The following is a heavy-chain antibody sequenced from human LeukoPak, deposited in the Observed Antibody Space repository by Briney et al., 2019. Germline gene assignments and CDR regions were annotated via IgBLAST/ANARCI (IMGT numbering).Heavy chain of an antibody. D-gene: IGHD3-3*01. CDR1: GGSFSGYY. Sequence: SETLSLTCAVHGGSFSGYYWSWIRQPPGKGLEWIGEIDHSGSTNYNPSLKSRVTISVDTSKNQFSLKLSSVTAADTAVYYCARGGRITIFGVVGCWFGPWGQGTLVTVSS. CDR2: IDHSGST. J-gene: IGHJ5*02. CDR3: ARGGRITIFGVVGCWFGP. V-gene: IGHV4-34*01.